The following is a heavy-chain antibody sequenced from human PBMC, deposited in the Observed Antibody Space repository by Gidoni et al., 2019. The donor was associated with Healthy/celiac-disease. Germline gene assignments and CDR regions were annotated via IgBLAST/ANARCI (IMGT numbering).Heavy chain of an antibody. CDR3: ARDKPLSGSRGAGAFDI. V-gene: IGHV3-48*02. CDR1: GFTFSSYS. D-gene: IGHD1-26*01. J-gene: IGHJ3*02. CDR2: ISSSSSTI. Sequence: EVQLVQSGGVLVQPGGSLRPSCAASGFTFSSYSMNWGRQAPGKGLERVSYISSSSSTIYYADSVKGRLTISRDNAKNSLYLQMNSRRDEDTAVYYCARDKPLSGSRGAGAFDIWGQGTMVTVSS.